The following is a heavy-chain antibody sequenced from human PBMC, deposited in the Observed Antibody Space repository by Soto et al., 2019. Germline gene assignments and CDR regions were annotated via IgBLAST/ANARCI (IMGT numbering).Heavy chain of an antibody. CDR3: ARVWGADGAAFDI. D-gene: IGHD3-16*01. Sequence: QGQLVQSGAEVKKPGASVMVSCKASGYTFASYGITWVRQAPGQGLEWLGWINAHTGNKKSAQKFQGRVTMTTDTPTNTAYMQLRSLRSVDTAIYYCARVWGADGAAFDIWGQGTVVNVSS. J-gene: IGHJ3*02. V-gene: IGHV1-18*01. CDR1: GYTFASYG. CDR2: INAHTGNK.